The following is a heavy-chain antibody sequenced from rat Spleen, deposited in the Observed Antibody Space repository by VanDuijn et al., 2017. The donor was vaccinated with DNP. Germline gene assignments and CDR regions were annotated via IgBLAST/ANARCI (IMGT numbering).Heavy chain of an antibody. Sequence: EVQLVESGGGLVQPGRSLKLSCAASGFTFSNYWMTWIRQAPGKGLEWVASISNTGDSTYYSDSVKGRFSISRDNAKSTLYLQMDSLKSEDTATYYCTTGLPGYPDAWGQGASVIVSS. V-gene: IGHV5-31*01. J-gene: IGHJ4*01. CDR1: GFTFSNYW. CDR3: TTGLPGYPDA. D-gene: IGHD1-4*01. CDR2: ISNTGDST.